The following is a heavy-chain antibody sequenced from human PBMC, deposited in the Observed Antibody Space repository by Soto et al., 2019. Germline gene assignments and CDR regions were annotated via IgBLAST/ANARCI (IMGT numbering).Heavy chain of an antibody. CDR1: GGSISSSGYY. Sequence: SETLSLTCTVSGGSISSSGYYWGWIRQPPGKGLEWIGSIYYSGSTYHNPSLKSRVTISVDTSKNQLSLKLSSVTAADTAVYYCARHLNYYDSSGYYSYWGQGTLVTVSS. J-gene: IGHJ4*01. V-gene: IGHV4-39*01. CDR2: IYYSGST. D-gene: IGHD3-22*01. CDR3: ARHLNYYDSSGYYSY.